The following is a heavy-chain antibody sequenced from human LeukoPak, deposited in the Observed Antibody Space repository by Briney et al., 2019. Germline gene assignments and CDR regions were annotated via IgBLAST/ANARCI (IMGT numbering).Heavy chain of an antibody. CDR3: TRPSYDSSVSGVVY. J-gene: IGHJ4*02. CDR2: IRSKANTHAT. Sequence: GGSLQLSCGTSGVTLSGSAIHWVRQASGKGLEWVGRIRSKANTHATTDAASVKDRFTISGDDSKNTAYLQMNSLKTEDTAAYYCTRPSYDSSVSGVVYWGQGTLVTVSS. V-gene: IGHV3-73*01. CDR1: GVTLSGSA. D-gene: IGHD3-22*01.